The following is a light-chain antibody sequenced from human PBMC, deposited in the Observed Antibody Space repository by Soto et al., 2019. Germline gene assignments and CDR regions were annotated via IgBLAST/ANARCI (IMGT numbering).Light chain of an antibody. CDR2: EVN. CDR1: SSDVGYYNR. CDR3: SSYTSSSTLI. J-gene: IGLJ2*01. Sequence: QSALTQPPSVSGSPGQSVTISCTGTSSDVGYYNRVSWYQQPPGTAPKLIIYEVNNRPSGVPDRFSGSKSGNTASLTISGRQSEDEADYYCSSYTSSSTLIFGGGTKLTVL. V-gene: IGLV2-18*02.